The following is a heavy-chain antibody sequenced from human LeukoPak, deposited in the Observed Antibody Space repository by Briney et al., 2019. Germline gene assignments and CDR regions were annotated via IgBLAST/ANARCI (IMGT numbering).Heavy chain of an antibody. J-gene: IGHJ4*02. CDR3: TTDYAPGY. D-gene: IGHD4-17*01. V-gene: IGHV3-15*01. Sequence: GGSLRLSCAASGFTVSNAWMSWVRQAPGKGLEWVGRIKPKTDGGTTDFAAPVKGRFTISRDDSENTLYLQMNSLKTEDTAVYYCTTDYAPGYWGQGTLVTVSS. CDR2: IKPKTDGGTT. CDR1: GFTVSNAW.